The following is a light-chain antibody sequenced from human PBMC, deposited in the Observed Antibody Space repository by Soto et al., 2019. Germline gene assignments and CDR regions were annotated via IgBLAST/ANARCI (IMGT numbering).Light chain of an antibody. J-gene: IGLJ1*01. CDR2: DVS. V-gene: IGLV2-14*01. CDR1: SSDFGGYNY. Sequence: QSALTQPASVSGSPGQSIAISCTGTSSDFGGYNYVSWYQQHPGKAPKLMVYDVSNRPSGGSNRFSGSKSGNTASLTISGLQAEDEADYYCSSYTSSSTYVFGTGTMITVL. CDR3: SSYTSSSTYV.